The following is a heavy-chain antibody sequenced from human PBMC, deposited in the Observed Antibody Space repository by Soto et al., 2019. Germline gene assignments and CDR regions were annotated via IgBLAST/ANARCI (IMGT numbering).Heavy chain of an antibody. J-gene: IGHJ6*02. CDR3: ASESGRTRGMDV. CDR2: IIPIFGTA. CDR1: GGTFSSYV. Sequence: QVQAVQSGAEVQKPGSSVKVSCKASGGTFSSYVISWVRQAPGQGLEWMGRIIPIFGTANYAQKFQGRVTITADESTSTACMGLSSLRSEDTAVYYWASESGRTRGMDVWGQGTTITVSS. D-gene: IGHD2-8*01. V-gene: IGHV1-69*18.